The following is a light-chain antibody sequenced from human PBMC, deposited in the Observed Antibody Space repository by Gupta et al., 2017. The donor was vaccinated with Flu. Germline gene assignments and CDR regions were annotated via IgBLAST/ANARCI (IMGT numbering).Light chain of an antibody. Sequence: NCKSSQSILYSSNNKSYLAWFQQKPGQPPKLLLYWASTRESGVPDLFSGSGSGTDFTLTISSLQAEDVAVYYCQQYYSTPFTFGPGTKVDIK. CDR1: QSILYSSNNKSY. J-gene: IGKJ3*01. CDR3: QQYYSTPFT. V-gene: IGKV4-1*01. CDR2: WAS.